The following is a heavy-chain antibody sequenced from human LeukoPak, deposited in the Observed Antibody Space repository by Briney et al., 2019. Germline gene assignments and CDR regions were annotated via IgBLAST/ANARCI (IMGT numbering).Heavy chain of an antibody. J-gene: IGHJ4*02. Sequence: SETLSLTCIVSGGSISSYYWSWIRQPAGKGLEWIGEVHLDGRTNYNPSLKSRLIMSVDLPENHISLKLTSVTAADTAVYYCAREGGFYRPLDYSGQGTLVTVSS. V-gene: IGHV4-4*07. CDR3: AREGGFYRPLDY. CDR2: VHLDGRT. CDR1: GGSISSYY. D-gene: IGHD3-3*01.